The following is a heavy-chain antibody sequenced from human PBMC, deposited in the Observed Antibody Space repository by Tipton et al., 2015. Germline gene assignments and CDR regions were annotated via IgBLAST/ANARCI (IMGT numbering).Heavy chain of an antibody. D-gene: IGHD3-9*01. J-gene: IGHJ4*02. V-gene: IGHV4-59*08. CDR2: ISYSGTT. CDR1: GGSISSYY. Sequence: TLSLTCTVSGGSISSYYWSWIRQSPGKGLEWIGYISYSGTTNFNPSLKSRVTISVDTSKNQFSLRLASVTAADTAVYYCACQDYDSLTRDYQTVDYWGQGTLVTVSS. CDR3: ACQDYDSLTRDYQTVDY.